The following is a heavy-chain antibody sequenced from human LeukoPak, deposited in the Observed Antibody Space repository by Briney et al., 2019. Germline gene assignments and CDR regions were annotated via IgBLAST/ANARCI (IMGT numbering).Heavy chain of an antibody. CDR2: ISSSSSYI. Sequence: GGSLRLSCAASGFTFSNAWMSWVRQAPGKGLEWVSFISSSSSYIYYADSVKGRFTISRDNAKNSLYLQMNSLRAEDTAVYYCARGTMFPYYSDYWGQGTLVTVSS. V-gene: IGHV3-21*01. CDR1: GFTFSNAW. J-gene: IGHJ4*02. CDR3: ARGTMFPYYSDY. D-gene: IGHD3-10*02.